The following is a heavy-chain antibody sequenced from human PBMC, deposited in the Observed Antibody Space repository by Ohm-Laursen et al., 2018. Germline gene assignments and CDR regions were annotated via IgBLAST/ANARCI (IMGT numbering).Heavy chain of an antibody. CDR2: IKSTDDTR. CDR1: GYSFNSNQ. Sequence: ASVKVSCKASGYSFNSNQMQRLRQAPGQGLEWMGIIKSTDDTRTYAHKFQGRVTMTKDRSTSTVYIELSSLRSDDTAVYYCAKEKYSSYPAGDYWGQGTLVTVSS. V-gene: IGHV1-46*02. CDR3: AKEKYSSYPAGDY. D-gene: IGHD6-6*01. J-gene: IGHJ4*02.